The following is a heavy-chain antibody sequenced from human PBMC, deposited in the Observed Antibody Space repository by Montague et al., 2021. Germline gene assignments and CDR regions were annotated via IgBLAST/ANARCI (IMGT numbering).Heavy chain of an antibody. CDR3: AKGYSGVDIYAFDV. Sequence: SLRLSCAGSGFIFSDYYLDWVRQAPGRGLEWVGSAGNRGDSHTTEDAVTGRGRFIISRDDSTESLYLQMNSLKTEDTDLYYCAKGYSGVDIYAFDVWGRGTMVTVSS. V-gene: IGHV3-72*01. CDR2: AGNRGDSHTT. D-gene: IGHD5-12*01. CDR1: GFIFSDYY. J-gene: IGHJ3*01.